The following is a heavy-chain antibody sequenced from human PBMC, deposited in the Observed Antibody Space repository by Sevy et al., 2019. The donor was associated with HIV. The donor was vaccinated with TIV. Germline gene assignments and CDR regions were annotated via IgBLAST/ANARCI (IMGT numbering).Heavy chain of an antibody. J-gene: IGHJ6*02. CDR3: ARPRANYVDHYFFFAMDV. D-gene: IGHD4-17*01. CDR1: GFAFTNYFA. CDR2: ISFDGSDK. V-gene: IGHV3-30-3*01. Sequence: GGSLRLSYAASGFAFTNYFATHWVRQAPGKGLEWVALISFDGSDKYYADSVKGRFTISRDNLKNTLFLQMNSLTTEDTAVYYCARPRANYVDHYFFFAMDVWGQGTTVTVSS.